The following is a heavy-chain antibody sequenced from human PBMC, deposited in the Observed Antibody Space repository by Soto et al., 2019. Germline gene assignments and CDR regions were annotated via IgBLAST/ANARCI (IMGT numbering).Heavy chain of an antibody. J-gene: IGHJ4*02. Sequence: PGGSLRLSCAASGFIFGNYAMTWVRQAPGKGLEWVSAVTGSGGSTYYADSVKGRFTISRDNSKNTLYLQMNSLRAEDTAVYYWAREVIAAAVWSFGYFDYWGQGTLVTVSS. CDR1: GFIFGNYA. D-gene: IGHD6-13*01. CDR2: VTGSGGST. CDR3: AREVIAAAVWSFGYFDY. V-gene: IGHV3-23*01.